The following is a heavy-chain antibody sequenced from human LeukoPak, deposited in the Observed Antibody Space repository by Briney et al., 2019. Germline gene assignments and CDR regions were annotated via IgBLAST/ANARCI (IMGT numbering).Heavy chain of an antibody. J-gene: IGHJ4*02. V-gene: IGHV4-39*07. CDR3: AREAVRASYDGSSYSWEPENYFDY. D-gene: IGHD3-22*01. CDR2: IYYSGST. CDR1: GGSISSSSYY. Sequence: PSETLSLTCTVSGGSISSSSYYWGWIRQPPGKGLEWIGSIYYSGSTYYNPSLKSRVTISVDKSKNQFSVKLSSVTAADTAVYYCAREAVRASYDGSSYSWEPENYFDYWGQGTLVTVSS.